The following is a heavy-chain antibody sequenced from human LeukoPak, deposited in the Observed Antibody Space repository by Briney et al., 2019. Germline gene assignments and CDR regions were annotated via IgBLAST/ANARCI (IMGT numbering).Heavy chain of an antibody. Sequence: VASVKVSCKASGYTFTSYDISWVRQATGQGLEWMGWMNPNSGNTGYAQKFQGRVTMTRNTSISTAYMELSSLRSEDTAVYYCARVMVVRGVIFWWFDPWGQGTLVTVSS. CDR2: MNPNSGNT. CDR3: ARVMVVRGVIFWWFDP. CDR1: GYTFTSYD. J-gene: IGHJ5*02. D-gene: IGHD3-10*01. V-gene: IGHV1-8*01.